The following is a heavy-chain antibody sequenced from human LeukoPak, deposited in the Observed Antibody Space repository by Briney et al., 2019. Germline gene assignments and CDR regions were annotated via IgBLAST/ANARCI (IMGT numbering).Heavy chain of an antibody. CDR3: ARSDSSGWFGSNYAFDI. Sequence: PSETLSLTCTVSGGSISSYYWSWIRQHPGKGLEWIGYIYYSGGTNYNPSLKSRVTISVDTSKNQFSLKLSSVTAADTAVYYCARSDSSGWFGSNYAFDIWGQGTMVTVSS. D-gene: IGHD6-19*01. CDR1: GGSISSYY. CDR2: IYYSGGT. V-gene: IGHV4-59*01. J-gene: IGHJ3*02.